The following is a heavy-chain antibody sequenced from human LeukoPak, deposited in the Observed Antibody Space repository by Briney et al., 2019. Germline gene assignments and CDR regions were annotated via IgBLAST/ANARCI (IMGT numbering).Heavy chain of an antibody. D-gene: IGHD3-22*01. V-gene: IGHV4-59*08. J-gene: IGHJ2*01. CDR3: ARAGAYYYDSSGPDWYFDL. CDR1: GGSISSYY. CDR2: IYYSGST. Sequence: PSETLSLTCTVSGGSISSYYWSWIRQPPGKGLEWIGYIYYSGSTNYNPSLKSRVTISVDTSKNQFSLKLSSVTAADTAVYYCARAGAYYYDSSGPDWYFDLWGRGTLVTVSS.